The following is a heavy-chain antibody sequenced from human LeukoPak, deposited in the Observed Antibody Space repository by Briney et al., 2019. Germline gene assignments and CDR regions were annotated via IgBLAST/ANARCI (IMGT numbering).Heavy chain of an antibody. Sequence: SETLSLTCTVSGGSISSYYWSWIRQPAGKGLEWIGRIYTSGSTNYNPSLKSRATMSVDTSKNQFSLKLSSVTAADTAVYYCARGLYDSSGYYFYFDYWGQGTLVTVSS. V-gene: IGHV4-4*07. CDR3: ARGLYDSSGYYFYFDY. CDR2: IYTSGST. J-gene: IGHJ4*02. D-gene: IGHD3-22*01. CDR1: GGSISSYY.